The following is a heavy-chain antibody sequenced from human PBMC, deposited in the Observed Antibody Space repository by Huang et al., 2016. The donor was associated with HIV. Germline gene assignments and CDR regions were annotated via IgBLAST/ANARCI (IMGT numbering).Heavy chain of an antibody. D-gene: IGHD3-22*01. CDR2: IKEDGRER. CDR1: GFTFRSYY. CDR3: ARVYGRLSSGPPDY. Sequence: EVQLVESGGTLVQPGGSLRLSCTDSGFTFRSYYMPWVRQTAGKGREWVGNIKEDGRERDDVDSVRGRFTISRDNRENSLYLQMNSLRGEDTGVYYCARVYGRLSSGPPDYWGPGTLVTVSS. V-gene: IGHV3-7*01. J-gene: IGHJ4*02.